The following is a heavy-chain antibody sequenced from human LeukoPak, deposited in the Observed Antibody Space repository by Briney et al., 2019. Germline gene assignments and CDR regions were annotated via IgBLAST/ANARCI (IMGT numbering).Heavy chain of an antibody. CDR3: ARVFDWSGSRAHMDV. D-gene: IGHD3-9*01. CDR1: GGSISSYY. V-gene: IGHV4-59*01. CDR2: IYYSGST. Sequence: SETLSLTCTVSGGSISSYYWSWIRQPPGKGLEWIGYIYYSGSTNYNPSLRSRVTISVDTSKNQFSLKLSSVTAADTAVYYCARVFDWSGSRAHMDVWGQGTTVTVSS. J-gene: IGHJ6*02.